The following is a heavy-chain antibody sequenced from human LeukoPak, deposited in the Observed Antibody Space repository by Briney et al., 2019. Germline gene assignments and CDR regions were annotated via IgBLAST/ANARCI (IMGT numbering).Heavy chain of an antibody. V-gene: IGHV3-21*01. CDR2: ISSSSSYI. J-gene: IGHJ5*02. Sequence: GGSLRLSCAASGFTFSSYSMNWVRKAPGKGLEWVSSISSSSSYIYYADSVKGRFTISRDNAKNSLYLQMNSLRAEDTAVYYCARTVYCSSTSCWDWFDPWGQGTLVTASS. CDR1: GFTFSSYS. CDR3: ARTVYCSSTSCWDWFDP. D-gene: IGHD2-2*01.